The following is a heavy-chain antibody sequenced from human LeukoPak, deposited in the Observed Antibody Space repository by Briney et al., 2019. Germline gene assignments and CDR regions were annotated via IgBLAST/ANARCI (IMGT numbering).Heavy chain of an antibody. CDR1: GGSISSSY. Sequence: PSETLSLTCTVSGGSISSSYWSWIRQPPGQGLEWIGSIYYSGSTNYNPSLKSRLTISLDTSKNQFSLKLSSVTAADTAVYYCASSSNWDRYSDYWGQGTLVTVSS. J-gene: IGHJ4*02. V-gene: IGHV4-59*01. CDR3: ASSSNWDRYSDY. CDR2: IYYSGST. D-gene: IGHD6-13*01.